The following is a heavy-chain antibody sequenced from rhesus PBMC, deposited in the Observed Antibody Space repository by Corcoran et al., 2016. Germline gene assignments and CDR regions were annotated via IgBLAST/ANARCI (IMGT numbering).Heavy chain of an antibody. CDR2: IYGSGSST. CDR1: GGSISSSY. J-gene: IGHJ3*01. CDR3: ASSIAGTTGAFDF. Sequence: QVQLQESGPGLVKPSETLSLTCAVSGGSISSSYWSWIRQAPGKGQEWIGYIYGSGSSTNYNPSLKSRVTLSVDTSKSQLSLKLSSVTAADTAVYYCASSIAGTTGAFDFWGQGLRVTVSS. V-gene: IGHV4S11*01. D-gene: IGHD1-20*01.